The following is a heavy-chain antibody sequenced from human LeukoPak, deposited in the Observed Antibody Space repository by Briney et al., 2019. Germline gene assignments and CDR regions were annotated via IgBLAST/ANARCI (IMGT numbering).Heavy chain of an antibody. J-gene: IGHJ2*01. D-gene: IGHD5-18*01. V-gene: IGHV3-48*04. Sequence: PGGSLRLSCAASGFTFSSYSMNWVRQAPGKGLEWVSYISSSSSTIYYADSVKGRYTISRDNAKNSLYLQMNSLRAEDTAVYYCARPYVDTVTYWYFDLWGRGTLVTVSS. CDR1: GFTFSSYS. CDR2: ISSSSSTI. CDR3: ARPYVDTVTYWYFDL.